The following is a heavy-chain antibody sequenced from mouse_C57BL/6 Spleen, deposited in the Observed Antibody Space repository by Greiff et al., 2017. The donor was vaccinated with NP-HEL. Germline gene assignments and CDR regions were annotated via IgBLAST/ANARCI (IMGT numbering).Heavy chain of an antibody. CDR1: GFTFSSYA. V-gene: IGHV5-9-1*02. Sequence: EVKLMESGEGLVKPGGSLKLSCAASGFTFSSYAMSWVRQTPEKRLEWVAYISSGGDYIYYADTVKGRFTISRDNARNTLYLQMSSLKSEDTAMYYCTRESYYSNNFDYWGQGTTLTVSS. J-gene: IGHJ2*01. CDR3: TRESYYSNNFDY. D-gene: IGHD2-5*01. CDR2: ISSGGDYI.